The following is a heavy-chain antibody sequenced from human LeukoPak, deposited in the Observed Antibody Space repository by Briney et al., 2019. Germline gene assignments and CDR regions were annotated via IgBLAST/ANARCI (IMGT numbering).Heavy chain of an antibody. V-gene: IGHV1-69*13. D-gene: IGHD2-2*01. Sequence: SVRVSCKASGGTFSSYAISWVRQAPGQGLEWMGGIIPIFGTANYAQKFQGRVTITADESTSTAYMELSSLRSEDTAVYYCARGGIVVVPAAMGAFDIWGQGTMVTVSS. J-gene: IGHJ3*02. CDR3: ARGGIVVVPAAMGAFDI. CDR1: GGTFSSYA. CDR2: IIPIFGTA.